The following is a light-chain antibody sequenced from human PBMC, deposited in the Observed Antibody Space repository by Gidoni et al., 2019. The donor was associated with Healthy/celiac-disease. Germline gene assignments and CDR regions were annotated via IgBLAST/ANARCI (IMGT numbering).Light chain of an antibody. CDR3: QQYDNLPPTWT. V-gene: IGKV1-33*01. J-gene: IGKJ1*01. CDR2: DAS. CDR1: QGISSY. Sequence: DIQLTQSPSSLSASVGDRVTITCRVSQGISSYLNWYRQKPGKVPKLLIYDASNLETGVPSRFSGSGSGTDFTFTISSLQPEDIATYYCQQYDNLPPTWTFGQGTKVEIK.